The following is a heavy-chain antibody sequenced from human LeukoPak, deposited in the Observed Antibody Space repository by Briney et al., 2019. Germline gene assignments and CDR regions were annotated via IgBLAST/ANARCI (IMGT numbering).Heavy chain of an antibody. Sequence: SETLSLTCIVSGGSINSYYWSWSWIRQSAGKGLEWIGLIHTSGSTKYNPSLQSRITMSVDTSKNQYSLKLSSVTAADTAVYFCATAAPRSGSFTDAFDIWGQGTMVTVSS. J-gene: IGHJ3*02. V-gene: IGHV4-4*07. D-gene: IGHD5-12*01. CDR2: IHTSGST. CDR3: ATAAPRSGSFTDAFDI. CDR1: GGSINSYY.